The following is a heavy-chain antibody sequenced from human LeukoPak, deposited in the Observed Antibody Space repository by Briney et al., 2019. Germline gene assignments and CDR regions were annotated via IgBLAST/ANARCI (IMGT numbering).Heavy chain of an antibody. Sequence: PGGSLRLSCAASGFTFSDYYMSWIRQAPGKGLEWVSYISSSSSYTNYADSVKGRFTTSRDNAKNSLYLQMNSLRAEDTAVYYCARAEGYCGSTSCYVREYYYYGMDVWGKGTTVTVSS. J-gene: IGHJ6*04. V-gene: IGHV3-11*06. D-gene: IGHD2-2*01. CDR2: ISSSSSYT. CDR3: ARAEGYCGSTSCYVREYYYYGMDV. CDR1: GFTFSDYY.